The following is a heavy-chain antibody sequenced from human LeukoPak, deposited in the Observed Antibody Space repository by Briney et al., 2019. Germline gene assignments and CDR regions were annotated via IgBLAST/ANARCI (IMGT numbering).Heavy chain of an antibody. CDR1: GFTFSSYA. D-gene: IGHD3-10*01. J-gene: IGHJ3*02. CDR2: IGRGGGAT. Sequence: GSLRLSCAASGFTFSSYAMSWVRQSPGKGLEWVSVIGRGGGATYYADSVKGRFTISRDSSKNTLYLQMNSLRAEDTAVYYCAKHYYDSGRWTFDIWGQGTTVTVSS. V-gene: IGHV3-23*01. CDR3: AKHYYDSGRWTFDI.